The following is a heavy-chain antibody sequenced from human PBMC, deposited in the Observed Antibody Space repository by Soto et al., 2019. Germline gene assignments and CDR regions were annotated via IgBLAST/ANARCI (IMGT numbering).Heavy chain of an antibody. J-gene: IGHJ6*02. CDR2: ISGSGVTT. CDR3: AEYRSQPGFYGMDV. V-gene: IGHV3-23*01. Sequence: EVQLLESGGGLVQPGGSLRLSCAASGFTFSSYAMSWVRQAPGKGLEWVSAISGSGVTTYYADSVKGRFTISRDNSKNTLYLQMNSLRAEDTVVYYCAEYRSQPGFYGMDVWGQGTTVTVSS. D-gene: IGHD1-26*01. CDR1: GFTFSSYA.